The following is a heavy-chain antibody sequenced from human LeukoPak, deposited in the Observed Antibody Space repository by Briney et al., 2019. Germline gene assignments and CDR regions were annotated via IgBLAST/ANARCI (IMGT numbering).Heavy chain of an antibody. V-gene: IGHV3-21*01. D-gene: IGHD3-22*01. CDR1: GFTFSAYS. Sequence: GGSLRLSCAASGFTFSAYSMNWARQAPGKGLEWVSSISSTSIYRYYGDSVKGRFTISRDNAKNSLYLQMNSLRAEDTAVFYCARAPVYYDESRGHLKISNWYLDLWGRGTLVTVSS. CDR3: ARAPVYYDESRGHLKISNWYLDL. J-gene: IGHJ2*01. CDR2: ISSTSIYR.